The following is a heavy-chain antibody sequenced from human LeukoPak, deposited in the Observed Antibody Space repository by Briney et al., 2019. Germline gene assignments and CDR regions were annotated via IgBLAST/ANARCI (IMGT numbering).Heavy chain of an antibody. D-gene: IGHD3-3*01. CDR2: ISSSSSYI. CDR1: GFTFSSYI. CDR3: AREGHTIFGVPTPDY. J-gene: IGHJ4*02. Sequence: GGSLRLSCAASGFTFSSYIMNWVRQAPGKGLEWVSSISSSSSYIYYADSVKGRFTISRDNAKNSLYLQMNSLRAEDTAVYYCAREGHTIFGVPTPDYWGQGTLVTVSS. V-gene: IGHV3-21*01.